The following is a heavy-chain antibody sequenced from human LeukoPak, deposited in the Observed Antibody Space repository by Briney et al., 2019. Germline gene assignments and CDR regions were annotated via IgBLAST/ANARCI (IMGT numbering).Heavy chain of an antibody. CDR3: AGPYYYGSGSLASFYP. Sequence: ASVKVSCKASGYTFTSYDINWVRQTTGQGLEWMGWMNPNSGNTGYAQKFQGRVTITRNTSISTAYMELSSLRSDDTAVYYCAGPYYYGSGSLASFYPWGQGNLVTVSS. CDR1: GYTFTSYD. CDR2: MNPNSGNT. V-gene: IGHV1-8*03. J-gene: IGHJ5*02. D-gene: IGHD3-10*01.